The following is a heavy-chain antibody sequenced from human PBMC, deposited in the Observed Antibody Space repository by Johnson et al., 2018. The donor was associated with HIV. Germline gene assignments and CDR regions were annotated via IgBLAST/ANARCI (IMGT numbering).Heavy chain of an antibody. CDR1: GFTFDTYG. D-gene: IGHD6-13*01. V-gene: IGHV3-30*19. Sequence: QVQLVESGGGVVQPGRSLRLSCAASGFTFDTYGMHWVRQAPGKGLEWVAVIWYDGSNKYYADSVKGRFTISRDNSKNTLYLQMNSLTADDTAVYYCAGDQAYSSSWEGVFDIWGQGTRVIVSS. CDR2: IWYDGSNK. J-gene: IGHJ3*02. CDR3: AGDQAYSSSWEGVFDI.